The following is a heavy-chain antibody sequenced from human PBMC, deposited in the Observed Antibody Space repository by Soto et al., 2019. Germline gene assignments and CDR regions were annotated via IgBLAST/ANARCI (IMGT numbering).Heavy chain of an antibody. CDR3: ARHLVVAATTYNWFDL. CDR2: IFYSGST. CDR1: GGSISSSSYY. V-gene: IGHV4-39*01. J-gene: IGHJ5*02. Sequence: SETLSLTCTVSGGSISSSSYYWGWIRQLPGKGLEWIGSIFYSGSTYYNPSPRSRVTIYIDSSKNQFSLKLSSVTAADTAVYYCARHLVVAATTYNWFDLWGQGTLVIVSS. D-gene: IGHD2-15*01.